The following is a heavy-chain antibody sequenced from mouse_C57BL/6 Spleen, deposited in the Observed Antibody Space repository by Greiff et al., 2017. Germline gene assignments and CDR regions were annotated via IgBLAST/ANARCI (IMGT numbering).Heavy chain of an antibody. D-gene: IGHD2-4*01. CDR3: ARSDDYDDYFDY. V-gene: IGHV1-20*01. Sequence: VQLKESGPELVKPGDSVKISCKASGYSFTGYFMNWVMQSHGKSLEWIGRINPYNGDTFYNQKFKGKATLTVDKSSSTAHMELRSLTSEDSAVYYCARSDDYDDYFDYWGQGTTLTVSS. CDR2: INPYNGDT. CDR1: GYSFTGYF. J-gene: IGHJ2*01.